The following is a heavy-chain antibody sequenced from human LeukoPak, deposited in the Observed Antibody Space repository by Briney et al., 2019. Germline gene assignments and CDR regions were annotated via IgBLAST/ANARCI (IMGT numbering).Heavy chain of an antibody. CDR3: ATALYYYDSSGYPPLGY. D-gene: IGHD3-22*01. CDR2: IIPIFGTA. J-gene: IGHJ4*02. V-gene: IGHV1-69*13. Sequence: GASVKVSCKASGGTFSSYAISWVRQAPGQGLEWMGGIIPIFGTANYAQKFQGRVTITADESTSTAYMELSSLRSEDTAVYYCATALYYYDSSGYPPLGYWGQGTLVTVSS. CDR1: GGTFSSYA.